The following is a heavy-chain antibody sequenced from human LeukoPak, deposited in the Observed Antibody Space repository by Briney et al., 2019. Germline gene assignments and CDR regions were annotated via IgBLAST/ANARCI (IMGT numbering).Heavy chain of an antibody. V-gene: IGHV4-4*02. Sequence: SETLSLTCAVSGGSISSNNWWSWVRQPPGKGLEWIGEIYHSGSTNHNPSLKSRVTISVDKSKNQFSLKLSSVTAADTAVYYCAKSDGYGLVDIWGQGTMVTVSS. CDR3: AKSDGYGLVDI. D-gene: IGHD3-10*01. J-gene: IGHJ3*02. CDR2: IYHSGST. CDR1: GGSISSNNW.